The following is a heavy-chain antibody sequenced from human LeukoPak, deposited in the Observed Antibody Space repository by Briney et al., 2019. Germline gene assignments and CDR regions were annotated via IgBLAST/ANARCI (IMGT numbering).Heavy chain of an antibody. CDR1: GGSFSGYY. Sequence: PSETLSLTCAVYGGSFSGYYWSWIRQPPGKGLEWIGEINHSGSTNYSPSLKSRVTISVDTSKNQFSLKLSSVTAADTAVYYCARGVNYDFWSGYYTWVGYYYYYMDVWGKGTTVTVSS. D-gene: IGHD3-3*01. CDR3: ARGVNYDFWSGYYTWVGYYYYYMDV. J-gene: IGHJ6*03. CDR2: INHSGST. V-gene: IGHV4-34*01.